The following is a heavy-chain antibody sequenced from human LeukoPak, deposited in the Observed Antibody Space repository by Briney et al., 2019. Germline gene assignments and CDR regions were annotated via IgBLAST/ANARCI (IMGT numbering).Heavy chain of an antibody. CDR3: ARALRAVAGTKEFYFDY. J-gene: IGHJ4*02. D-gene: IGHD6-19*01. V-gene: IGHV3-7*01. CDR2: IKHDASDK. Sequence: GGSLRLSCAASGFTFSSHWTSWVRQAPGRGQEWVAYIKHDASDKYYVDSMKGRFTISRDNAKNSLYLKMDSLRAEDTAVYYCARALRAVAGTKEFYFDYWGQGTLVTVSS. CDR1: GFTFSSHW.